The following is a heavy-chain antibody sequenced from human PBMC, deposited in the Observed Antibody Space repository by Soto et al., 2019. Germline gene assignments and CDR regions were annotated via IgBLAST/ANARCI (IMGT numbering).Heavy chain of an antibody. CDR2: IAGTSYYT. J-gene: IGHJ3*02. CDR3: ASAKGSGHEDAFDI. CDR1: GFTFSDYY. Sequence: QVQLVESGGGLVEPGGSLRLSCGASGFTFSDYYMTWIRQAPGKGLEWVSYIAGTSYYTNYADSVKGRFIIYRDNDKSSLYLQMKTLRAEYTAVYYCASAKGSGHEDAFDIWGQGTVVTVSS. V-gene: IGHV3-11*05.